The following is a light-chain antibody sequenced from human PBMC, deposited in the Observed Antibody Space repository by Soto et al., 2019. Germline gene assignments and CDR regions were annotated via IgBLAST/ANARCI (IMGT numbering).Light chain of an antibody. J-gene: IGLJ3*02. CDR1: SSNIAINT. CDR3: ATWDDSVNGWV. V-gene: IGLV1-44*01. CDR2: INN. Sequence: QSVLTQPPSASGAPGQWVTISCSGGSSNIAINTVNWYLQLPGTAPKLLIYINNQRPPGVSDRLSGSKSGTSASPAITGVQSEEEGDYYCATWDDSVNGWVFGGGTKLTVL.